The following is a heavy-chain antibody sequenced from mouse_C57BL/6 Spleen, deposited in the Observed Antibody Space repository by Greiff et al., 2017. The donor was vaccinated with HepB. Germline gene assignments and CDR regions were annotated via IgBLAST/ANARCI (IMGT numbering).Heavy chain of an antibody. CDR2: ISYSGST. CDR3: ARGEYYSKAMDY. CDR1: GYSITSGYD. D-gene: IGHD2-5*01. Sequence: VQLKESGPGMVKPSQSLSLTCTVTGYSITSGYDWHWIRHFPGNKLEWMGYISYSGSTNYNPSLKSRISITHDTSKNHFFLKLNSVTTEDTATYYCARGEYYSKAMDYWGQGTSVTVSS. J-gene: IGHJ4*01. V-gene: IGHV3-1*01.